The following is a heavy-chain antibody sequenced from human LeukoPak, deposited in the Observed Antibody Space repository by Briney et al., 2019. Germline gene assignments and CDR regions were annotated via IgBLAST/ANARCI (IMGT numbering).Heavy chain of an antibody. CDR3: AKEGVANHNTH. Sequence: GGSLRLSCAASGFSFSSYGMHWVRQAPGKGLEWVAVISYEGSNKYYADSVKGRFTISRDNSKNTLYMQMNSLRAEDTAVYYCAKEGVANHNTHWGQGTLVTVSS. CDR2: ISYEGSNK. V-gene: IGHV3-30*18. D-gene: IGHD5-12*01. CDR1: GFSFSSYG. J-gene: IGHJ4*02.